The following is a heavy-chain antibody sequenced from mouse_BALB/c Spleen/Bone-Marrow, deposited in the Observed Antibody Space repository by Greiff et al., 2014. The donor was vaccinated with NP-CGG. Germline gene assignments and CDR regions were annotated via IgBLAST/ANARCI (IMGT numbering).Heavy chain of an antibody. CDR3: TITARADFDY. CDR1: GYTFTSYW. Sequence: VQLQQSGAELVKPGASVKLSCKASGYTFTSYWMYWVKLRPGQGFEWIGEINPSNGDTNYNEKFKRKATLTVDKSSSTAYMQLSSLTSEDSAVYYCTITARADFDYWGQGTTLTVSS. D-gene: IGHD3-1*01. V-gene: IGHV1S16*01. J-gene: IGHJ2*01. CDR2: INPSNGDT.